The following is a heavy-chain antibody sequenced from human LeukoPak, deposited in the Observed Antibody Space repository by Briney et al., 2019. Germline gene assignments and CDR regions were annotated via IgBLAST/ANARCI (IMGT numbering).Heavy chain of an antibody. D-gene: IGHD2-15*01. CDR3: ARQYCSGGSCYSDVFDY. CDR2: ISWNSGSI. CDR1: GFTFDDYA. J-gene: IGHJ4*02. Sequence: GGSLRLSCAASGFTFDDYAMHWVRQAPGKGLEWVSGISWNSGSIGYADSVKGRFTISRDNAKNSLYLQMNSLRAEDTAVYYCARQYCSGGSCYSDVFDYWGQGTLVTVSS. V-gene: IGHV3-9*01.